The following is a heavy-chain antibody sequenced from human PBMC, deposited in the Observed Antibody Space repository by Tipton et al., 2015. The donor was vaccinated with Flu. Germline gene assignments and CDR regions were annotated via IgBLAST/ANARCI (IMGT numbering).Heavy chain of an antibody. V-gene: IGHV4-4*01. D-gene: IGHD4-11*01. CDR1: GGSISSNNW. Sequence: TLSLTCAVSGGSISSNNWWSWVRQPPGKGLEWIGEMYHSGATNYSPSLKSRVTMSVDESKNQFSLRLKSVTAADTAVYCCARSLSNFNLYGMGVWGQGTTVTVSS. CDR3: ARSLSNFNLYGMGV. J-gene: IGHJ6*02. CDR2: MYHSGAT.